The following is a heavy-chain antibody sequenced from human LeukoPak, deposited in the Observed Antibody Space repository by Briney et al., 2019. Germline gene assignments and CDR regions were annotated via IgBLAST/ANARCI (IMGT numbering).Heavy chain of an antibody. CDR1: GFTFSSYG. D-gene: IGHD4-17*01. J-gene: IGHJ3*02. CDR2: IWYDGSKS. V-gene: IGHV3-33*01. Sequence: GRSLRLSCAASGFTFSSYGMHWVRQAPGKGLEWVALIWYDGSKSHHADSVKGRFTISRDNPKNTLYLQMNSLRAEDTAVYYCASMTTVTLDDAFDIWGQGTMVTVSS. CDR3: ASMTTVTLDDAFDI.